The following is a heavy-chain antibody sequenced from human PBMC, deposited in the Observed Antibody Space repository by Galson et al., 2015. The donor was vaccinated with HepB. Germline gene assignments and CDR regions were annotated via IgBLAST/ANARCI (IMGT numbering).Heavy chain of an antibody. D-gene: IGHD2-2*01. Sequence: QSGAEVKKAGEFLKISCKGSGYSFTSYWIGWVRQMPGKGLEWMGFIYPGDSDTTYSPSFQGQVTISADKSITTAYLQWSSLKASDTAVYYCARRYCTSTSCHNAFDIWGQGTLVTVSS. J-gene: IGHJ3*02. CDR1: GYSFTSYW. CDR2: IYPGDSDT. V-gene: IGHV5-51*01. CDR3: ARRYCTSTSCHNAFDI.